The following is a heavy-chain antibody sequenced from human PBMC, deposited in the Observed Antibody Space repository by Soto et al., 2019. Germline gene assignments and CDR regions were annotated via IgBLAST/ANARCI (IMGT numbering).Heavy chain of an antibody. V-gene: IGHV4-4*02. CDR2: IHHGGST. CDR3: ARLPWADYGGIFDP. J-gene: IGHJ5*02. Sequence: PSETLSLTCAVSGGSISGDGWWTWVRQPPGKGLEWIGEIHHGGSTNYNPTLKSRVTISVDKSKNQFSLKLSSVTAADTALYYCARLPWADYGGIFDPWGQGTLVTVSS. D-gene: IGHD4-17*01. CDR1: GGSISGDGW.